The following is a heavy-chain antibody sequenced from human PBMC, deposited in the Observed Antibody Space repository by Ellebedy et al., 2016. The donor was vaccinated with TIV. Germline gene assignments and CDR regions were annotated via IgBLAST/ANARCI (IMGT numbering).Heavy chain of an antibody. D-gene: IGHD2-15*01. CDR3: ARDPLGYCSGGSCTNNWFDP. CDR2: INVADANT. J-gene: IGHJ5*02. V-gene: IGHV1-3*01. CDR1: GYTFTTFA. Sequence: AASVKVSCKASGYTFTTFAIHWVRQAPGQSPEWMGWINVADANTQYSQKFQGRVTFTRDTSANTVYMHLSSLRSEDSAVYYCARDPLGYCSGGSCTNNWFDPWGQGTLVTVYS.